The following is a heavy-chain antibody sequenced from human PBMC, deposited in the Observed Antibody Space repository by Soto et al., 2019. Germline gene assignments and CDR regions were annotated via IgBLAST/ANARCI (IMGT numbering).Heavy chain of an antibody. D-gene: IGHD2-15*01. CDR1: GDSISNGGFY. Sequence: QVQLQESGPGLVKPSQTLSLTCTVFGDSISNGGFYYSWIRQHPGQGLEWVGYIFHSGSTLSNPSIKSRVTLSADTSKNQLFLKLTSVTAADTAVYYCARGGIAGHWFDPWGQGTLVTVSA. V-gene: IGHV4-31*03. CDR3: ARGGIAGHWFDP. CDR2: IFHSGST. J-gene: IGHJ5*02.